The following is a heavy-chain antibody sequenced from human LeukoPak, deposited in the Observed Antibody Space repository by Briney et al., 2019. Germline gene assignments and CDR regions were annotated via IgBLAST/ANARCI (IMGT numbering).Heavy chain of an antibody. Sequence: PGRSLRLSCAASGLTFSDYVLYWVRQAPGKGLEWVAVTSYDGSSEYYTDSVKGRFTVSRDNSRSTLYLQMNSLRVEDTGVYYCARALFQGAGAAVPSAPIDYWGQGTLVTVSS. D-gene: IGHD2-2*01. V-gene: IGHV3-30-3*01. CDR2: TSYDGSSE. CDR3: ARALFQGAGAAVPSAPIDY. CDR1: GLTFSDYV. J-gene: IGHJ4*02.